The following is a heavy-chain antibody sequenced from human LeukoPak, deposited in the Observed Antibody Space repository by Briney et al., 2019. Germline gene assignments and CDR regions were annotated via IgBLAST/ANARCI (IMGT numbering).Heavy chain of an antibody. CDR1: GGTFSSYT. V-gene: IGHV1-69*02. J-gene: IGHJ4*02. CDR2: IIPILGMA. CDR3: ARGSAVFEDY. Sequence: GASVKVTCKASGGTFSSYTISWVRQAPGQGLEWMGRIIPILGMANYAQKFQGRVTITADKSTSTAYMELSSLRSEDTAVYYCARGSAVFEDYWGQGTLVTVSS. D-gene: IGHD3-9*01.